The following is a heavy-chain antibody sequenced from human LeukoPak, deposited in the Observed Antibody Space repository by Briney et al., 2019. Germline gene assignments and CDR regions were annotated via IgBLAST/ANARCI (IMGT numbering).Heavy chain of an antibody. D-gene: IGHD6-6*01. J-gene: IGHJ4*02. CDR2: IYTSGSTNYNPSLTSGTT. CDR1: GGSISSYY. V-gene: IGHV4-4*09. CDR3: ARHEGQLVPRGSFDY. Sequence: NTSETLSLTCTVSGGSISSYYWSWIRKPPGKGLEWIGYIYTSGSTNYNPSLTSGTTNYNPSLKGRVTISVDASKNQFSLKLSSVTAADTAVYYCARHEGQLVPRGSFDYWGQGTLVTVSS.